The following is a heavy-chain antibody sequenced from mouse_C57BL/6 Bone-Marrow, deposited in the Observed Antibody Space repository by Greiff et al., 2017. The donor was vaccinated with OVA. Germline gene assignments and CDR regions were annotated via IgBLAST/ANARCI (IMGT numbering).Heavy chain of an antibody. CDR1: GYSITSGYY. J-gene: IGHJ3*01. CDR2: ISYDGSN. Sequence: DVQLQESGPGLVKPSQSLSLTCSVTGYSITSGYYWNWIRQFPGNKLEWMGYISYDGSNNYNPSLKNRISITRDTSKNQFFLKLNSVTTEDTATYYCARGGGRGAWFAYWGQGTLVTVSA. CDR3: ARGGGRGAWFAY. D-gene: IGHD1-1*01. V-gene: IGHV3-6*01.